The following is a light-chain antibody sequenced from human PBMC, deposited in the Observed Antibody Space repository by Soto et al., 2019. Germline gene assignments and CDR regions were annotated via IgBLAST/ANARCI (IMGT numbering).Light chain of an antibody. CDR3: AVWDDGLSGWV. Sequence: QSVLTQAPSASGTPGQSVTIYCSGSDSNIGSNTVNWYQQLPGMAPKLLIYANFQRSSGVPDRFSASKSGTSASLAISGLQSEDEAHYYCAVWDDGLSGWVFGGGTKLTVL. J-gene: IGLJ2*01. V-gene: IGLV1-44*01. CDR2: ANF. CDR1: DSNIGSNT.